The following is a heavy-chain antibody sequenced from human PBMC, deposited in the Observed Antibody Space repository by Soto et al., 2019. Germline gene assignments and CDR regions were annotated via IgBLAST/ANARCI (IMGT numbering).Heavy chain of an antibody. Sequence: XGSLKLSCAGSGFTFSDYYMTWIRQAPGKGLEWVSYINTLSSAIYYADSVKGRFTISRDNAKNSLYLQMNSLRAEDTAVYYCARRLQWQLRPLDYWGRGTLVTVSS. D-gene: IGHD6-19*01. J-gene: IGHJ4*02. CDR1: GFTFSDYY. CDR3: ARRLQWQLRPLDY. V-gene: IGHV3-11*01. CDR2: INTLSSAI.